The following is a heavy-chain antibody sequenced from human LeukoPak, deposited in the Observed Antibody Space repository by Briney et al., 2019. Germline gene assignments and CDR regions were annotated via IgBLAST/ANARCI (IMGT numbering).Heavy chain of an antibody. CDR3: ARGDPTSTDV. J-gene: IGHJ6*04. CDR2: INHSGST. Sequence: SETLSLTCAVYGGSFSGCYWSWIRQPPGKGLEWIGEINHSGSTNYNPSLKSRVTISVDTSKNQFSLKLSSVTAADTAVYYCARGDPTSTDVWGKGTTVTVSS. CDR1: GGSFSGCY. V-gene: IGHV4-34*01.